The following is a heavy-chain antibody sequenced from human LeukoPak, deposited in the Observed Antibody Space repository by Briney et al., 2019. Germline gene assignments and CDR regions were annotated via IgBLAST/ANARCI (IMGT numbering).Heavy chain of an antibody. V-gene: IGHV3-7*01. CDR2: IKQDGSEK. CDR1: GFTFSSYS. J-gene: IGHJ4*02. CDR3: ARDDGSGVDY. D-gene: IGHD3-10*01. Sequence: GGSLRLSCAASGFTFSSYSMNWVRQAPGKGLEWVANIKQDGSEKYYVDSVKGRFTISRDNAKNSLYLQMNSLRAEDTAVYYCARDDGSGVDYWGQGTLVTVSS.